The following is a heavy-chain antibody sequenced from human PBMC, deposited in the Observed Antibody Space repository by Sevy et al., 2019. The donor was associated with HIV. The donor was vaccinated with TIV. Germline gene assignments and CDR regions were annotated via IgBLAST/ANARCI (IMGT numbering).Heavy chain of an antibody. CDR1: GFTFSDYY. J-gene: IGHJ5*02. V-gene: IGHV3-11*01. CDR3: ARENTMIEEPGWFDP. D-gene: IGHD3-22*01. Sequence: GGSLRLSCAASGFTFSDYYMIWIRQAPGKGLEWVSYISRSGTTINYADSAKGRFTISRDNAKNSLYLQMNSLRAEDTAVYYCARENTMIEEPGWFDPWGQGTLVTVSS. CDR2: ISRSGTTI.